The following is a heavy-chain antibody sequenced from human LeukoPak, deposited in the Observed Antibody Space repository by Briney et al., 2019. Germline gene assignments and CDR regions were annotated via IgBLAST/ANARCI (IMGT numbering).Heavy chain of an antibody. Sequence: NHGESLKISCKGSGYRFTSYWIGWVRQMPGKGLEWMGIIYPGDSDTRYSPSFQGQVTISADKSISTAYLQWSSLKASDTAMYYCARQYGSGSYYGDYWGQGTLVTVSS. CDR1: GYRFTSYW. CDR3: ARQYGSGSYYGDY. D-gene: IGHD3-10*01. CDR2: IYPGDSDT. V-gene: IGHV5-51*01. J-gene: IGHJ4*02.